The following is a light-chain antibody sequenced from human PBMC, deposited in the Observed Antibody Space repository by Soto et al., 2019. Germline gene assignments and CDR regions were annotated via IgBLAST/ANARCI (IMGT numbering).Light chain of an antibody. CDR3: QQYFNWPLTWT. J-gene: IGKJ1*01. V-gene: IGKV3-15*01. Sequence: EVVLTQSPATLSVSAGGTVTLSCRASQSVRTNVAWYQQIPGQAPRLLVYGASTRATGVPARFTGSGSGIEFSLTISSLLSEYSAFYYCQQYFNWPLTWTFGPGTKVQIK. CDR2: GAS. CDR1: QSVRTN.